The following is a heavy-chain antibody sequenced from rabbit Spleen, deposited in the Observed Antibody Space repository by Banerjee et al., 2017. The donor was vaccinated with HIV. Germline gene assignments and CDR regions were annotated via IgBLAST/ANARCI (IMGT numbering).Heavy chain of an antibody. CDR1: GFSFSSSDY. D-gene: IGHD1-1*01. CDR2: INAVTGKA. V-gene: IGHV1S40*01. CDR3: ARDTSSSFSSYGMDL. Sequence: QSLEESGGGLVKPGASLTLTCKASGFSFSSSDYICWVRQAPGKGLEWIACINAVTGKAVYASWAKGRFTFSKTSSTTVTLQVTSLTAADTATYFCARDTSSSFSSYGMDLWGQGTLVTVS. J-gene: IGHJ6*01.